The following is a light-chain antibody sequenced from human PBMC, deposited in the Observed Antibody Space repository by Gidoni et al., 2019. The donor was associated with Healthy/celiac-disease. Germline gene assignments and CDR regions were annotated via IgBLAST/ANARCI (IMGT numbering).Light chain of an antibody. CDR1: QDIANF. CDR2: DAS. V-gene: IGKV1-33*01. J-gene: IGKJ4*01. Sequence: DIQLTQSPSSLSASVGDRVTITCQATQDIANFLNWYQQKPGKAPKLLIYDASNLETGVPSRFSRSGSGTYFTFTITSLQPEDITTYYCQQYHNLPFTFGGGTKVEI. CDR3: QQYHNLPFT.